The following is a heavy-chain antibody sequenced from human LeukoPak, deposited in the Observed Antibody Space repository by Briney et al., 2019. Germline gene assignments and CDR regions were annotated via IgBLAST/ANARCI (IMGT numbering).Heavy chain of an antibody. CDR1: GGSISSNSYY. D-gene: IGHD6-13*01. CDR2: IYYSGST. J-gene: IGHJ6*03. CDR3: ARDRRSSWYGRDYYYYMDV. Sequence: SETLSLTCSVSGGSISSNSYYWGWIRQPPGKGLEWIGCIYYSGSTNYNPSLKSRVTISVDTSKNQFSLKLSSVTAADTAVYYCARDRRSSWYGRDYYYYMDVWGKGTTVTVSS. V-gene: IGHV4-39*07.